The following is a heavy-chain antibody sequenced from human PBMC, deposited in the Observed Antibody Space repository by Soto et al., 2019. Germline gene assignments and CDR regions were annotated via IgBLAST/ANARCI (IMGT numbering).Heavy chain of an antibody. V-gene: IGHV1-2*04. CDR1: GYTFTGYY. J-gene: IGHJ6*02. D-gene: IGHD2-2*01. CDR3: ASSCSSTSCPRSQNYYGMDV. Sequence: GASVKVSCKASGYTFTGYYMHWVRQAPGQGLEWMGWINPNSGGTNYAQKFQGWVTMTRDTSISTAYMELSRLRSDDTAVYYCASSCSSTSCPRSQNYYGMDVWGQGTTVTVSS. CDR2: INPNSGGT.